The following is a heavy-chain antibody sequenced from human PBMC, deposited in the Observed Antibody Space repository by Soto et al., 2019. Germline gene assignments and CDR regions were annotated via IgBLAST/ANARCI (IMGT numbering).Heavy chain of an antibody. CDR3: AKSHHDFWSVYELYYFDY. J-gene: IGHJ4*02. V-gene: IGHV3-9*01. Sequence: GGSLRLSCAASGFTFDDYAMHWVRQAPGKGLEWVSGISWNSGSIGYADSVKGRFTISRDNAKNSLYLQMNSLRAEDTALYYCAKSHHDFWSVYELYYFDYWGQGTLVTVSS. D-gene: IGHD3-3*01. CDR2: ISWNSGSI. CDR1: GFTFDDYA.